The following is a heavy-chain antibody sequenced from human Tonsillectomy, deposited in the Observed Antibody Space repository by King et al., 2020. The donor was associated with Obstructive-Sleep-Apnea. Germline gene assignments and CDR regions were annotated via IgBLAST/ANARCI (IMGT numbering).Heavy chain of an antibody. CDR2: IKQDGSEK. CDR3: ARATTTVTTWEG. J-gene: IGHJ4*02. V-gene: IGHV3-7*03. D-gene: IGHD4-17*01. CDR1: GFTFSSYW. Sequence: VQLVESGGGLVQPGGSLRLSCAASGFTFSSYWMSWGRQAPGKGLEWVANIKQDGSEKYYVDSVKGRLTISRDNAKNSLYLQMNSLRAEDTAVYYCARATTTVTTWEGWGQGTLVTVSS.